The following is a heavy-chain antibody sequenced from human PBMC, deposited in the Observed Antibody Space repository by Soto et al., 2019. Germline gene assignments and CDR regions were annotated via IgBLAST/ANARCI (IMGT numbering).Heavy chain of an antibody. D-gene: IGHD6-13*01. CDR1: GYSFTSYW. CDR3: ARQAQYSRGMDV. CDR2: IYPGDSDT. V-gene: IGHV5-51*01. J-gene: IGHJ6*02. Sequence: PXESLTISCKGSGYSFTSYWIGLVGQMPGKGLEWMGIIYPGDSDTRYSPSFQGQVTISADKSISTAYLQWSSLKASDTAMYYCARQAQYSRGMDVWGQGTRVTVSS.